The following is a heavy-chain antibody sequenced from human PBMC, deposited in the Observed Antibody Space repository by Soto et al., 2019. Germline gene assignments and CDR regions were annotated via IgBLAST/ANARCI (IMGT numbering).Heavy chain of an antibody. CDR3: ARDPSLTTVTMKKDYYYMDV. V-gene: IGHV1-69*04. J-gene: IGHJ6*03. CDR1: GGTFSSYT. CDR2: IIPILGIA. D-gene: IGHD4-17*01. Sequence: SVKVSCXASGGTFSSYTISWVRQAPGQGLEWMGRIIPILGIANYAQKFQGRVTITADKSTSTAYMELSSLRSEDTAVYYCARDPSLTTVTMKKDYYYMDVWGKGTTVTVSS.